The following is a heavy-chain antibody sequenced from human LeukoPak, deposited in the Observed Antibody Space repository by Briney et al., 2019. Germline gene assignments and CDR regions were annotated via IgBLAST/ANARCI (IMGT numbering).Heavy chain of an antibody. J-gene: IGHJ4*02. V-gene: IGHV4-34*01. CDR1: GGSFSGYY. CDR3: ARHGILTGYSTYYFDY. D-gene: IGHD3-9*01. Sequence: SETLSLTCAAYGGSFSGYYWSWIRQPPGKGLEWIGEINHSGSTNYNPSLKSRVTISVDTSKNQFSLKLSSVTAADTAVYYCARHGILTGYSTYYFDYWGQGTLVTVSS. CDR2: INHSGST.